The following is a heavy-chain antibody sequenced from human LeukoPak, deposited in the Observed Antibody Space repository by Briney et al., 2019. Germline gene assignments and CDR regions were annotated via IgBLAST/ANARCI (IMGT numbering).Heavy chain of an antibody. V-gene: IGHV1-2*02. CDR2: INPNSGGA. Sequence: ASVTVSCRASGYTFTGYYIHWVRQAPGQGLEWMGWINPNSGGANHAQKFQGRVIMTRDTSINTAYMELSRLRSDDTAVYYCASGGATVTNRPVDYSDYWGQGTLVTVSS. CDR3: ASGGATVTNRPVDYSDY. J-gene: IGHJ4*02. D-gene: IGHD4-17*01. CDR1: GYTFTGYY.